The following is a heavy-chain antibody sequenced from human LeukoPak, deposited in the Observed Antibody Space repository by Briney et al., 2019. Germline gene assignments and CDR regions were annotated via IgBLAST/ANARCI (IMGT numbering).Heavy chain of an antibody. J-gene: IGHJ4*02. CDR1: GFTFSNYW. V-gene: IGHV3-7*01. Sequence: GGSLRLSCTVSGFTFSNYWMRWVRQAPGKGLEWVASMDKNGREKRYVDSVEGRFTISRDNAANSVYLQMTSLGAEDTAVYYCATYTQNFGAPGTDYWGQGTLVTVSS. CDR3: ATYTQNFGAPGTDY. CDR2: MDKNGREK. D-gene: IGHD3-10*01.